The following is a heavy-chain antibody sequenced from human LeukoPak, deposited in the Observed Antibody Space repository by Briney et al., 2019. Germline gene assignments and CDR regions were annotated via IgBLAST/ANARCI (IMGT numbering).Heavy chain of an antibody. D-gene: IGHD3-9*01. CDR2: INHSGST. V-gene: IGHV4-34*01. CDR1: GGSFSGYY. Sequence: RPSETLSLTCAVYGGSFSGYYWSWIRQPPGKGLEWVGEINHSGSTNYNPSLKSRVTISVDTSKNQFSLKLSSVTAADTAVYYCASGSHYDILTGSSKRRYNWFDPWGQGTLVTVSS. CDR3: ASGSHYDILTGSSKRRYNWFDP. J-gene: IGHJ5*02.